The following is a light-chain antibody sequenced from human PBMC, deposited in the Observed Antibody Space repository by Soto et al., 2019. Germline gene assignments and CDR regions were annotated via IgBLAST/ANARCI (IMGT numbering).Light chain of an antibody. CDR1: QSISSY. CDR3: LQTYNLPRT. J-gene: IGKJ1*01. CDR2: GAS. V-gene: IGKV1-39*01. Sequence: DIQMAQSPSSLSASVGDRVTITCRASQSISSYLNWYQQKPGKAPKLLIYGASALQSGVPARFSGSGSGTDFTLTISNMQREDFATYYCLQTYNLPRTFGQGTKVDIK.